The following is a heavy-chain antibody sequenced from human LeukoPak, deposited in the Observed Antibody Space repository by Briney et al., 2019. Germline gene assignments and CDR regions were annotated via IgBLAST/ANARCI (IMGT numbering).Heavy chain of an antibody. V-gene: IGHV3-23*01. J-gene: IGHJ4*02. CDR2: IGGSGGGT. CDR3: AKISGSGSSHSDS. D-gene: IGHD3-10*01. Sequence: PGGSLRLSCAASGFTFSSFVMNWVRQAPGKGLEWVSSIGGSGGGTYYADSVKGRFTISRANSKNTLYLLMNTLRGDVTAVYYCAKISGSGSSHSDSWGQGTLVTVSS. CDR1: GFTFSSFV.